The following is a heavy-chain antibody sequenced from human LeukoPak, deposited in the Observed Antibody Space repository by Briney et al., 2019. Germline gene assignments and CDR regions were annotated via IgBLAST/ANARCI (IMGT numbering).Heavy chain of an antibody. Sequence: GESLKISCKGSGYSFTSYWIGWVRQMPGKGLEWMGIIYPGDSDTRYSPSFQGQVTISADKSISTAYLQWSSLKASDTAMYYRAKSAGYYDSSGYYFDYWGQGTLVTVSS. CDR3: AKSAGYYDSSGYYFDY. D-gene: IGHD3-22*01. J-gene: IGHJ4*02. CDR1: GYSFTSYW. CDR2: IYPGDSDT. V-gene: IGHV5-51*01.